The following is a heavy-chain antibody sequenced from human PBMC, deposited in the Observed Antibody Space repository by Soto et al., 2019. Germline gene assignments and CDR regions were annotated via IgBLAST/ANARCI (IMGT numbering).Heavy chain of an antibody. J-gene: IGHJ4*02. CDR1: GGSISSYY. CDR2: IHYSGST. D-gene: IGHD3-10*01. V-gene: IGHV4-59*08. CDR3: ARHRFGDYFDY. Sequence: SETLSLTCTVSGGSISSYYWSWIRQSPGKGLEWIGYIHYSGSTKSNPSLKSRVTISVDTSKNQFSLKLSSVTAADTAVYYCARHRFGDYFDYWGQGTLVTVSS.